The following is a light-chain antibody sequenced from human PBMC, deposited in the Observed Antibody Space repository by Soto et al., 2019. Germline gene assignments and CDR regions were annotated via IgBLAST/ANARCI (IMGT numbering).Light chain of an antibody. V-gene: IGKV3-20*01. CDR2: GAS. CDR1: ESVSRN. J-gene: IGKJ1*01. Sequence: IEMTQSPATLSVSPGERATPSCRASESVSRNLAWYKQKPGQAPRLLIYGASNRATGIPDRFSGSGSGTDFTLTIRRLEPEDFAVYYCQQYGSSGTFGQGTKLDIK. CDR3: QQYGSSGT.